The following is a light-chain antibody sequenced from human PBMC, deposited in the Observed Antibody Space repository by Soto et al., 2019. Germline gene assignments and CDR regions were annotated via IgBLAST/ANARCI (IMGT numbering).Light chain of an antibody. V-gene: IGLV1-40*01. CDR3: QVWDSSSDYGV. Sequence: QSVLTQPPSVSGAPGQRVTISCTGSSSNIGAGYDVHWYQQLPGTAPKLLIYGNSNRPSGVPDRFSGSKSGTSASLAITGLQAEDEADYYCQVWDSSSDYGVFGGGTKLTVL. CDR1: SSNIGAGYD. J-gene: IGLJ3*02. CDR2: GNS.